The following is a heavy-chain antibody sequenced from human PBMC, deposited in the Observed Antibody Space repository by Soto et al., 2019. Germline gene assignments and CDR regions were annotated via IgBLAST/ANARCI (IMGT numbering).Heavy chain of an antibody. CDR1: GGSFSSYD. J-gene: IGHJ4*02. V-gene: IGHV1-69*13. D-gene: IGHD3-22*01. CDR2: IVPIFGTA. Sequence: ASVKVSCKVSGGSFSSYDISWVRQAPGQGLEWMGGIVPIFGTANYAQKFQGRVAITADESTSTAYMELSSLRSEDTAVYYCAIHRYDRSGYYYSGTGTWFTVSS. CDR3: AIHRYDRSGYYY.